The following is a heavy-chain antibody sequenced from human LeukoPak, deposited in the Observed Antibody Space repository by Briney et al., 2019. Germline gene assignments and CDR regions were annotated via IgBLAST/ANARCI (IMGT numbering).Heavy chain of an antibody. CDR3: ARGHYYGSGSYGTVDP. Sequence: PGGSLRLSCAASGFTFSSYGMRWVRQAPGKGLEWVAVIWYDGSNKYYADSVKGRFTISGDNSKNTLYLQMNSLRAEDTAVYYCARGHYYGSGSYGTVDPWGQGTLVTVSS. CDR2: IWYDGSNK. CDR1: GFTFSSYG. V-gene: IGHV3-33*01. J-gene: IGHJ5*02. D-gene: IGHD3-10*01.